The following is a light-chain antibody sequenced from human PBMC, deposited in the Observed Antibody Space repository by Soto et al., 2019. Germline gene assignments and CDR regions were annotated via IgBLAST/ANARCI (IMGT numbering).Light chain of an antibody. CDR2: TVS. CDR3: MQSIQLPRT. CDR1: QSLLDSDDGNTY. V-gene: IGKV2-40*01. J-gene: IGKJ1*01. Sequence: EIVMTQTPLSLPVTPGEPASISCRSSQSLLDSDDGNTYLDWYVQKPGQSPQLLIYTVSYRASGVPDRFSGSGSGTDFTLKISRVEAEDVGVYYCMQSIQLPRTFGQGTKVEIK.